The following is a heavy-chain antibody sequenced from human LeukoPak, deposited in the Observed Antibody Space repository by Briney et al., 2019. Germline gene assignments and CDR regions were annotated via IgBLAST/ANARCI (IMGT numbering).Heavy chain of an antibody. CDR3: ARERREGGHRPSYYYYYYMDV. D-gene: IGHD1-26*01. J-gene: IGHJ6*03. CDR1: GGSISSYY. V-gene: IGHV4-59*01. Sequence: SETLSLTCTVSGGSISSYYWSWIRQPPGKGLEWIGYIYYSGSTNYNPSLKSRVTISVDTSKNQFSLKLSSVTAADTAVYYCARERREGGHRPSYYYYYYMDVWGKGTTVTISS. CDR2: IYYSGST.